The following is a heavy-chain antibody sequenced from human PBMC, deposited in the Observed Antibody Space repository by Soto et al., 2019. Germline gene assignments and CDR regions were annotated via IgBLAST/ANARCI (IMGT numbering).Heavy chain of an antibody. CDR3: AYNPRYYSDSKGQKAGAFDL. CDR1: GFSLSTGGMG. J-gene: IGHJ3*01. D-gene: IGHD3-22*01. Sequence: QITLKESGPTLVRPTQTLTLTCTFSGFSLSTGGMGVGWIRQPPGKALEWLASIHWNDDKRYSPSLESRLTITPDTSKNPVVLTMTNMDPVDTATYSCAYNPRYYSDSKGQKAGAFDLWGQGTLVTVSS. V-gene: IGHV2-5*01. CDR2: IHWNDDK.